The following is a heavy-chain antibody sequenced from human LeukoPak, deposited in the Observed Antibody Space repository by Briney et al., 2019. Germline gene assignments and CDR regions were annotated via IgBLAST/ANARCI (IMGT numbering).Heavy chain of an antibody. CDR3: ARVPGTFFNNWFDP. Sequence: ASVKVSCKASGYTFTSYGISWVRQASGQGLEWMGWVNPNSGGTNYTRNLQGRVTMTMDTSIRTGYMELSSLRSDDTAVYYCARVPGTFFNNWFDPWGQGTLVTVSS. CDR1: GYTFTSYG. D-gene: IGHD2/OR15-2a*01. V-gene: IGHV1-2*02. CDR2: VNPNSGGT. J-gene: IGHJ5*02.